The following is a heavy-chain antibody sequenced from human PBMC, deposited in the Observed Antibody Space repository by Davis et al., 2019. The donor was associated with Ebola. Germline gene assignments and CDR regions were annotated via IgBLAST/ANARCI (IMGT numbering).Heavy chain of an antibody. V-gene: IGHV3-48*03. CDR1: GFTFSSYE. Sequence: GSLRLSCAASGFTFSSYEMNWVRQAPGKGLEWVSYISSSGSTIYYADSVKGRFTISRDNAKNSLYLQMNSLRAEDTAVYYCAKGGRAIYCSGGSCYSIDYWGQGTLVTVSS. CDR2: ISSSGSTI. CDR3: AKGGRAIYCSGGSCYSIDY. D-gene: IGHD2-15*01. J-gene: IGHJ4*02.